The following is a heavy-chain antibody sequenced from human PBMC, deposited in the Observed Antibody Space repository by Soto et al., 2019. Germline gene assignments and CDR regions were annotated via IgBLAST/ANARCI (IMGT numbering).Heavy chain of an antibody. Sequence: SETLSLTCTVSGGSISSYYWSWIRQPPGKGLEWIGYIYYSGSTNYNPSLKSRVTISVDTSKNQFSLKLSSVTAADTAVYYCARALWRFDFDYWGQGTLATVSS. CDR3: ARALWRFDFDY. J-gene: IGHJ4*02. CDR1: GGSISSYY. V-gene: IGHV4-59*01. CDR2: IYYSGST. D-gene: IGHD2-21*01.